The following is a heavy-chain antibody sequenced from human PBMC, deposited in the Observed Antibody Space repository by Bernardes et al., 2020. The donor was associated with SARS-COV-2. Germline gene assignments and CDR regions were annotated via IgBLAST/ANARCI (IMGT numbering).Heavy chain of an antibody. CDR3: VRGVGEGFKDHFDY. D-gene: IGHD3-16*01. CDR2: ISATGSGL. V-gene: IGHV3-48*02. Sequence: GGSLRVSCSASGFTFIGYSMNWVRRAPGKGLEWVSYISATGSGLVYADSVKGRFTVSRDNAENSVFLQMNSLRDEDTAVYYCVRGVGEGFKDHFDYWGQGVLVTVSS. J-gene: IGHJ4*02. CDR1: GFTFIGYS.